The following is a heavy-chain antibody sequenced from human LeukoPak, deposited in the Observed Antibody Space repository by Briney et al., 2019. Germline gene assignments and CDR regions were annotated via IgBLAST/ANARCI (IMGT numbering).Heavy chain of an antibody. D-gene: IGHD3-3*01. CDR3: ARGYYDFWSGDYLYYFDY. CDR1: GFTXXXYA. CDR2: ISYDGSNK. V-gene: IGHV3-30-3*01. J-gene: IGHJ4*02. Sequence: GFTXXXYAMHWVRQAPGKGLEWVAVISYDGSNKYYADSVKGRFTISRDNSKNTLYLQMNSLRAEDTAVYYCARGYYDFWSGDYLYYFDYWGQGTLVTVSS.